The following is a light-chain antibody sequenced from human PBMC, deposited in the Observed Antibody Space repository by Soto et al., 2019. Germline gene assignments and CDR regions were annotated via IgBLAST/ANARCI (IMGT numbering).Light chain of an antibody. V-gene: IGKV3-20*01. CDR2: GAS. Sequence: EIVLTQSPGTLSLSPGERATLSCRASQSVSSSYLAWYQQKPGQAPRLLIYGASSRATGIPDRFIGSGSGTDFTLTISRLEPEDFAVFYCQQYGGSGTFGQGTKGDIK. CDR3: QQYGGSGT. CDR1: QSVSSSY. J-gene: IGKJ1*01.